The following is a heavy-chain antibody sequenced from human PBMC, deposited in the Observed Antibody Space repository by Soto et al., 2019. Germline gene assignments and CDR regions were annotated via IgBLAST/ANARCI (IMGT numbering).Heavy chain of an antibody. D-gene: IGHD3-10*01. Sequence: GGSLRLSCAASGFTFSSYSMNWVRQAPGKGLEWVSSISSSSSYIYYADSVKGRFTISRDNAKNSLYLQMNSLRAEDTAVYYCARDLGITMVRGVMGDNDYWGQGTLVTVSS. CDR3: ARDLGITMVRGVMGDNDY. CDR1: GFTFSSYS. J-gene: IGHJ4*02. V-gene: IGHV3-21*01. CDR2: ISSSSSYI.